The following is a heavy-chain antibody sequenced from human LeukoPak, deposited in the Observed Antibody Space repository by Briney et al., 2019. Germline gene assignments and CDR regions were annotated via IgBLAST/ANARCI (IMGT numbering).Heavy chain of an antibody. J-gene: IGHJ6*03. CDR3: ARVPRTTVTTYYYYYMDV. CDR1: GFTFSSYS. CDR2: ISSSSSYI. V-gene: IGHV3-21*01. Sequence: GGSLRLSCAASGFTFSSYSMNRVCQAPGKGMEWVSSISSSSSYIYYADSVKGRLTISRDNAKNSLYLQMNSLRAEDTAVYYCARVPRTTVTTYYYYYMDVWGKGTTVTVSS. D-gene: IGHD4-17*01.